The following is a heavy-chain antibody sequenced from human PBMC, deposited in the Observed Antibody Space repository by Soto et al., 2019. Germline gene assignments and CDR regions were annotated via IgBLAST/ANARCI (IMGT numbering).Heavy chain of an antibody. V-gene: IGHV4-31*03. CDR2: IFYSGTT. CDR3: AREGYNYNGMDV. Sequence: QVQLQESGPGLVKPSQTLSLTCTVSGGSVSSGAYYWSWIRQRPGMGLEWIGYIFYSGTTSCNPSLKSRLAISVDTSKNQFSLRLSSVTAADTAMYYCAREGYNYNGMDVWGQGTTVTVSS. CDR1: GGSVSSGAYY. J-gene: IGHJ6*02.